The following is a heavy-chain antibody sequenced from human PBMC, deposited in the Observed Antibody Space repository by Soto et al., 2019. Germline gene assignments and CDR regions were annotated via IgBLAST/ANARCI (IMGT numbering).Heavy chain of an antibody. J-gene: IGHJ5*02. D-gene: IGHD6-13*01. Sequence: VQLVESGGGLVQPGGSLRLSCAASGFTFSSYGMHWVRQAPGKGLEWVAVLSYDGDNRYYADSVKGRFIISRDNSKNTLYLQMNSLRTEDTAVYYCAKDGSAAGHNWFDPWGQGTLVTVSS. CDR1: GFTFSSYG. CDR3: AKDGSAAGHNWFDP. V-gene: IGHV3-30*18. CDR2: LSYDGDNR.